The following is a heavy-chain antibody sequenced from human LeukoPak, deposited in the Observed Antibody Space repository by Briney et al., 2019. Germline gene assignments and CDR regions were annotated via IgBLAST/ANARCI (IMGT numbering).Heavy chain of an antibody. J-gene: IGHJ4*02. D-gene: IGHD3-16*02. CDR1: GYTFTSYG. CDR2: ISAYNGNT. CDR3: ARGYYDYVWGSYRCVYFDY. V-gene: IGHV1-18*01. Sequence: GASVKVSCKASGYTFTSYGISWVRQAPGQGLEWMGWISAYNGNTNYAQKLQGRVTMTTDTSTSTAYMELRSLRSDDTAVYYCARGYYDYVWGSYRCVYFDYWGQGTLVTVSS.